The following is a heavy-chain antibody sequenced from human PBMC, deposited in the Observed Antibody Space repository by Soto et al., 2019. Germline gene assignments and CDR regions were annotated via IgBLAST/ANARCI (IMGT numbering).Heavy chain of an antibody. CDR2: ISAYNGNT. CDR1: GYTFTMYA. Sequence: ASVKVSCKASGYTFTMYAIRWVRQAPGQGLEWMGWISAYNGNTNYAQKFQGRVTMTTDTSTSTAYMEVRSLRSDDTAMYYCARSPAATGTSWFDPWGQGTLVTVYS. V-gene: IGHV1-18*04. D-gene: IGHD6-13*01. J-gene: IGHJ5*02. CDR3: ARSPAATGTSWFDP.